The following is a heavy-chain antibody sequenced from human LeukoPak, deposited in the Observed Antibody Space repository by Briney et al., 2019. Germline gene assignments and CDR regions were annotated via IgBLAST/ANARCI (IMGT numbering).Heavy chain of an antibody. D-gene: IGHD3-22*01. CDR2: IRYDGSNK. J-gene: IGHJ4*02. Sequence: PGGPLRLSCAASGFTFSNAWMSWVRQAPGKGLEWVAFIRYDGSNKYYADSVKGRFTISRDNSKNTLYLQMNSLRAEDTAVYYCAKVRDYYDSSGYLDYWGQGTLVTVSS. CDR1: GFTFSNAW. V-gene: IGHV3-30*02. CDR3: AKVRDYYDSSGYLDY.